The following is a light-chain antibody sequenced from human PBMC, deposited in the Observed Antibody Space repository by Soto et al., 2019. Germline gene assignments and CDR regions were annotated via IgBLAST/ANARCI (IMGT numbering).Light chain of an antibody. Sequence: QSVLTQPPSVSGAPGQRVTISCTGSSSNFGAGYEVHWYKQLPGAAPTLVIFNNLNRPSGVPERFSGSKSGTSASLVISGLQAEDEADYYCQSFDSSLRVXVFGSGTKVTXL. CDR1: SSNFGAGYE. V-gene: IGLV1-40*01. J-gene: IGLJ1*01. CDR3: QSFDSSLRVXV. CDR2: NNL.